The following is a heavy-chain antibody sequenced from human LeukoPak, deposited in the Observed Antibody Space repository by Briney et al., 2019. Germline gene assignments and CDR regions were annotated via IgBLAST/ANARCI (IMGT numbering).Heavy chain of an antibody. V-gene: IGHV3-53*01. CDR2: FYSGGST. D-gene: IGHD2-21*01. Sequence: GGSLRLSCAASSFTVSTNSMSWVRHAPGKGLEWASAFYSGGSTYYADSVKGRFTISRDNSKSTLYIQMNSLRAEDAAVYYCAKAPVTSCRGAYCYPFDYWGQGTLVTVSS. CDR1: SFTVSTNS. CDR3: AKAPVTSCRGAYCYPFDY. J-gene: IGHJ4*02.